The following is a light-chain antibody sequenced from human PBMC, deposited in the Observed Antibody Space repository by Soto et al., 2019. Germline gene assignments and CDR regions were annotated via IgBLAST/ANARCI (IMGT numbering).Light chain of an antibody. CDR1: QSLLHSNGYTY. CDR3: MQALQTPLT. Sequence: DIVMTQSPLSLPVTPGEPASISCRSSQSLLHSNGYTYLDWYLQKPGQSPQLLIYWGSNRASGVPDRFSGSGSGTDFTLKISRXEAEDVGVYYCMQALQTPLTFGPGTKVDTK. J-gene: IGKJ3*01. V-gene: IGKV2-28*01. CDR2: WGS.